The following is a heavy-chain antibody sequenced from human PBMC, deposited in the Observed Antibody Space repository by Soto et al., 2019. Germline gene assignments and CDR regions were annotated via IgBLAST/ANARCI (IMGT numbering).Heavy chain of an antibody. CDR3: ASRDPGTSVDY. Sequence: PSETLSLTCAVSGSSFTSNNWWTWVRQPPGQGLEWIGEIYRTGSTNYNPSLKSRVTISLDKSENQFSLKVTSLTAADTAVYYCASRDPGTSVDYWGQRTLVTVSS. CDR2: IYRTGST. D-gene: IGHD1-7*01. CDR1: GSSFTSNNW. J-gene: IGHJ4*02. V-gene: IGHV4-4*02.